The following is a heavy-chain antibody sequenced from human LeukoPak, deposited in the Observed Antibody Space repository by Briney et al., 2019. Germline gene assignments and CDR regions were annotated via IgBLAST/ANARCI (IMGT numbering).Heavy chain of an antibody. Sequence: SETLSLTCTVSGXSISSYYWSWIRQPPGKGLEWIGYIYYSGSTNYNPSLKSRVTISVDTSKNQFSLKLSSVTAADTAVYYCARGDTAMGTSIDYWGQGTLVTVSS. CDR2: IYYSGST. D-gene: IGHD5-18*01. J-gene: IGHJ4*02. CDR1: GXSISSYY. CDR3: ARGDTAMGTSIDY. V-gene: IGHV4-59*01.